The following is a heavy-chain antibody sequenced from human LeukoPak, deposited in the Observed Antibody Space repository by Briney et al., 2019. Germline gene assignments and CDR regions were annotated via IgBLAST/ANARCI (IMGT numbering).Heavy chain of an antibody. V-gene: IGHV4-38-2*02. J-gene: IGHJ3*02. CDR1: GYSISSGYY. CDR3: ARDRTVTAAFDI. CDR2: IYHSGST. Sequence: SETLSLTCTVSGYSISSGYYWGWIRQPPGKGLEWIGSIYHSGSTYYNPSLKSRVTISIDTSKNQFSLKLSSVTAADTAVYYCARDRTVTAAFDIWGQGTMVTVSS. D-gene: IGHD2-21*02.